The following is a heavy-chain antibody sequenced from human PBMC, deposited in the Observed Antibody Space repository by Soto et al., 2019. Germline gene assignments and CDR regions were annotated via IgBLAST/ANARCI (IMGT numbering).Heavy chain of an antibody. CDR3: ARLNNNYYFDY. J-gene: IGHJ4*02. Sequence: GGSLRLSCAASGFTFSDHYMDWVRQAPGKGLEWVGRTRNKANSYTTEYAASVKGRFTISRDESKNSLYLQMNSLKTEDTAVYYCARLNNNYYFDYWGQGTLVTVSS. CDR1: GFTFSDHY. D-gene: IGHD4-4*01. V-gene: IGHV3-72*01. CDR2: TRNKANSYTT.